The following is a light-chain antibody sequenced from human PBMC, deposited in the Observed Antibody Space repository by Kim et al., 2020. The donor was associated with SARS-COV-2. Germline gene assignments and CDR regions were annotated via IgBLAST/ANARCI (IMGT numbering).Light chain of an antibody. CDR2: EAS. V-gene: IGKV1-12*01. CDR1: QDIYDC. J-gene: IGKJ4*01. CDR3: QQTCSFPTH. Sequence: ASVGGRVPITCRASQDIYDCVALYQQEPGKAPKLLISEASTLQSGVPSRFSGSGSGTDFTLTISSLQPEDFATYYCQQTCSFPTHFGGGTKVDIK.